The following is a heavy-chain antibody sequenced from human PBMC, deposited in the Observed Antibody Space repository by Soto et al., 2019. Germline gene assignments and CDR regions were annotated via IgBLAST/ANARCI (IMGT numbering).Heavy chain of an antibody. D-gene: IGHD5-18*01. V-gene: IGHV3-30-3*01. CDR3: ARDPLCSTAMVLWYFDL. CDR1: GFTFSSYA. Sequence: QVQLVESGGGVVQPGRSLRLSCAASGFTFSSYAMHWVRQAPGKGLEWVAVISYDGSNKYYADSVKGRFTISRDNSKNTMYLQMNSRRAEDTAVYYCARDPLCSTAMVLWYFDLWGRGTLVTVSS. J-gene: IGHJ2*01. CDR2: ISYDGSNK.